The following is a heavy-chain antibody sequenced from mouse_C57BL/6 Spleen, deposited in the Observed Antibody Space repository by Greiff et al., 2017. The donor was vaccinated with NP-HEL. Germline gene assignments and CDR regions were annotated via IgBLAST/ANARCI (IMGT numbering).Heavy chain of an antibody. V-gene: IGHV1-9*01. CDR3: ARDYYGSRRAGGYFDV. D-gene: IGHD1-1*01. CDR1: GYTFTGYW. CDR2: ILPGSGST. J-gene: IGHJ1*03. Sequence: QVQLQQSGAELMKPGASVTLSCKATGYTFTGYWIAWVKQRPGHGLEWIGEILPGSGSTNYNEKFKGKATFTADTSSNTAIMQLSSLTTEDSAIYYCARDYYGSRRAGGYFDVWGTGTTVTVSS.